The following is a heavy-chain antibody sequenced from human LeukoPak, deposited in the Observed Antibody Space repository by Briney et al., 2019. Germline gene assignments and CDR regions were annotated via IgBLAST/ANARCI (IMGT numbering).Heavy chain of an antibody. CDR1: GGSFSGYY. J-gene: IGHJ6*02. D-gene: IGHD1-26*01. Sequence: SETLSLTSAVYGGSFSGYYWSWIRQPPGKGLEWIGEINHSGSTNYNPSLKSRVTISVDTSKNQFSLKLSSVTAADTAVYYCARGVGGASGYYYYGMDVWGQGTTVTVSS. CDR3: ARGVGGASGYYYYGMDV. CDR2: INHSGST. V-gene: IGHV4-34*01.